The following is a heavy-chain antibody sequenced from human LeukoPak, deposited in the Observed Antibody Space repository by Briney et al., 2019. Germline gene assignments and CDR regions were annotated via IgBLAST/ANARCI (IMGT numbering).Heavy chain of an antibody. Sequence: GGSLRLSCAASGFTFSHYWMSWVRQAPGKGLEWVANIKQNGGEIFYVDSVKGRFTISRDNAKNSLYLQMNSLRVEDTAVFYCARDQYDTWSRRGNFDSWGQGTLVIVSS. V-gene: IGHV3-7*03. CDR1: GFTFSHYW. J-gene: IGHJ4*02. CDR2: IKQNGGEI. CDR3: ARDQYDTWSRRGNFDS. D-gene: IGHD3-3*01.